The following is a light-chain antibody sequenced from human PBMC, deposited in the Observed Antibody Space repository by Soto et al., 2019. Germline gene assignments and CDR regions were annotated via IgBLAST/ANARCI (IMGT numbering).Light chain of an antibody. J-gene: IGLJ3*02. CDR3: GSYTSGSTVV. CDR2: DVS. CDR1: SSDVGGYNY. V-gene: IGLV2-14*01. Sequence: QSVLTQSASVSGSPGQSITISCTGTSSDVGGYNYVSWYQQHPGKAPKLMIYDVSNRPSGVSDRFSGSKSGNTASLTISGLQTEDEADYYCGSYTSGSTVVFGGGTKLTVL.